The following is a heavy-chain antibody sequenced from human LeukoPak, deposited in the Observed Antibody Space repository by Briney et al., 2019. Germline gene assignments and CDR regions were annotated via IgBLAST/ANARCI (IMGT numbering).Heavy chain of an antibody. Sequence: ASVKVSCKASGGTFSSYAISWVRQAPGQGLEWMGGIIPIFGTANYAQKFQGRVTITTDESTSTAYMELSSLRSEDTAVYYCARDSRSHYYYYYMDVWGKGTTVTVSS. CDR3: ARDSRSHYYYYYMDV. J-gene: IGHJ6*03. V-gene: IGHV1-69*05. CDR1: GGTFSSYA. CDR2: IIPIFGTA.